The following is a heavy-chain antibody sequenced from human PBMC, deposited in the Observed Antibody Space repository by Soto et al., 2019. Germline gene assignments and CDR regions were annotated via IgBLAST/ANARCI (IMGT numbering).Heavy chain of an antibody. Sequence: ASVKVSCKASGYTFTSYYINWVRQATGQGLEWMGWMNPNSGNTGYAQKFQGRVTMTRNTSISTAYMELSSLRSEDTAVYYCARGAWITMIVVADGMDVWGQGTTVTVSS. D-gene: IGHD3-22*01. CDR3: ARGAWITMIVVADGMDV. J-gene: IGHJ6*02. CDR1: GYTFTSYY. V-gene: IGHV1-8*01. CDR2: MNPNSGNT.